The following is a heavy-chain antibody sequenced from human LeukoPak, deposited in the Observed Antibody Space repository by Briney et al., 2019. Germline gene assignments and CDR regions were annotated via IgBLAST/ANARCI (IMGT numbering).Heavy chain of an antibody. CDR1: GGPISSGGYY. CDR2: IYYSGST. Sequence: ASETLSLTCTVSGGPISSGGYYWSWIRQHPGKGLEWIGYIYYSGSTYYNPSLKSRVTISVDTSKNQFSLKLSSVTAADTAVYYCARTYSSSHYGMDVWGQGTTVTVSS. CDR3: ARTYSSSHYGMDV. D-gene: IGHD6-6*01. V-gene: IGHV4-31*03. J-gene: IGHJ6*02.